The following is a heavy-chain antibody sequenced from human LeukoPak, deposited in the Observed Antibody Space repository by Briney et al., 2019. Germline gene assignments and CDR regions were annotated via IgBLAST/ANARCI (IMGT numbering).Heavy chain of an antibody. J-gene: IGHJ4*02. D-gene: IGHD6-19*01. CDR1: GGSISSYY. CDR3: ARWRIAVAALDY. CDR2: IYYSGST. V-gene: IGHV4-59*08. Sequence: SETLSLTCTVSGGSISSYYWSWIRQPPGKGLEWVGYIYYSGSTNYNPSLKSRVTISVDTSKNQFSLKLSSVTAADTAVYYCARWRIAVAALDYWGQGTLVTVSS.